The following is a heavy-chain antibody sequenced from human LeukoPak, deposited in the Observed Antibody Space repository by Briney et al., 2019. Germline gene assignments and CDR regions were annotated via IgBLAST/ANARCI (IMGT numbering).Heavy chain of an antibody. J-gene: IGHJ4*02. CDR3: AEPEGGYYDIRPD. V-gene: IGHV3-23*01. CDR1: GFTFSSYA. Sequence: GGSLRLSCAASGFTFSSYAMSWVRQAPGKGLEWVSAISGSGGSTYYADSVKGRFTISRDNSQNTLYLQMNSLRAEDTAVYYCAEPEGGYYDIRPDWGQGTLVTVSS. CDR2: ISGSGGST. D-gene: IGHD3-22*01.